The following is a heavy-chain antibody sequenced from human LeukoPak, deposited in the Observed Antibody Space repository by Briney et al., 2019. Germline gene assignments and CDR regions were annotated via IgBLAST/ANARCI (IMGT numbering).Heavy chain of an antibody. CDR2: ISQDGSVT. J-gene: IGHJ3*02. V-gene: IGHV3-74*01. D-gene: IGHD3-9*01. CDR3: ARALTDTRNGPDI. CDR1: GFTLRRNW. Sequence: PGGSLRLSCAASGFTLRRNWMHWVRQVPGKGLVWVSRISQDGSVTNSADSVQGRCTISRDDAKNTLYLQMNSLRAEDTAVYYCARALTDTRNGPDIWGQGTMVTVSS.